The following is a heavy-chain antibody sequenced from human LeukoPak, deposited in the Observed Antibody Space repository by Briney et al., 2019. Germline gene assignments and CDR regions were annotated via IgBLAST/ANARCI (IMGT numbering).Heavy chain of an antibody. CDR2: IYTSGST. J-gene: IGHJ5*02. CDR1: GGSISSYY. CDR3: ARAYSSGWYGGAEFDP. V-gene: IGHV4-4*07. Sequence: PSETLSLTCTVSGGSISSYYWSWIRQPAGKGLEWIGRIYTSGSTNYNPSLKSRVTMSEDTSKNQFSLKLSSVTAADTAVYYCARAYSSGWYGGAEFDPWGQGTLVTVSS. D-gene: IGHD6-19*01.